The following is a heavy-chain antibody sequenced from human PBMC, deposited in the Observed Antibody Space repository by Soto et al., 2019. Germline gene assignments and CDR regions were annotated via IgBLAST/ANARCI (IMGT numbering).Heavy chain of an antibody. D-gene: IGHD6-19*01. V-gene: IGHV1-3*01. J-gene: IGHJ5*02. CDR3: ARVKIGRGSGWYIGGNWFDP. CDR1: GYTFTSYA. CDR2: INAGNGNT. Sequence: ASVKVSCKASGYTFTSYAMHWVRQAPGQRLEWMGWINAGNGNTKYSQKFQGRVTITRDTSASTAYMELSSLRSEDTAVYYCARVKIGRGSGWYIGGNWFDPWGQGTLVTVSS.